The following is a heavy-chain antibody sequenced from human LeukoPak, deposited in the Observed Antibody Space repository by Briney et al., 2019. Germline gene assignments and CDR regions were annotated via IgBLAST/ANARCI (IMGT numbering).Heavy chain of an antibody. J-gene: IGHJ3*01. Sequence: PSETLSLTCTVWFGFFSGHYWSWIRQPPGKRLEWIGYVSYTGRTKYNPSLQRRGTISIDTSKSQFSLKLTSVTSADTAVYSCARLLDNDIRCEPDPFDVWGQGTTVIVPT. D-gene: IGHD3-22*01. CDR3: ARLLDNDIRCEPDPFDV. V-gene: IGHV4-59*11. CDR2: VSYTGRT. CDR1: FGFFSGHY.